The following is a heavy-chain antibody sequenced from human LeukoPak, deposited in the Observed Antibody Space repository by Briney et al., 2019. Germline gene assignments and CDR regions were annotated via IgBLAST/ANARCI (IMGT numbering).Heavy chain of an antibody. Sequence: GGSLRLSCAASGFTFSSYAMSWVRQAPGKGLEWVSSISGSGNRTYYADSVKGRFTISRDNSKNTLFLQMNSLRAEDTAVYYCAKGSSVDIVATKPFDYWGQGTLVTVSS. D-gene: IGHD5-12*01. CDR2: ISGSGNRT. V-gene: IGHV3-23*01. J-gene: IGHJ4*02. CDR1: GFTFSSYA. CDR3: AKGSSVDIVATKPFDY.